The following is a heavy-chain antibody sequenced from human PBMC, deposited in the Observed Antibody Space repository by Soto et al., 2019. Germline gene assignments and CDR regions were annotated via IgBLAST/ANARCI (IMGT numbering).Heavy chain of an antibody. J-gene: IGHJ5*02. CDR3: ARDYKTIVVTNNWFDT. CDR1: GFTFSSYA. Sequence: GGSLRLSCAASGFTFSSYAMHWVRQAPGKGLEWVAVISYDGSNKYYADSVKGRFTISRDNSKNTLYLQMNSLRAEDTAVYYCARDYKTIVVTNNWFDTRGQRTLGTVSS. V-gene: IGHV3-30-3*01. D-gene: IGHD3-22*01. CDR2: ISYDGSNK.